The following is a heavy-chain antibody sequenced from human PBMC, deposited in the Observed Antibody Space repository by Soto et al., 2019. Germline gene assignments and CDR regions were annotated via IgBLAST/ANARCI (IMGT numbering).Heavy chain of an antibody. CDR1: GYTFTSYY. D-gene: IGHD4-4*01. CDR2: INPSGGST. CDR3: ARGLTTVTYYYYGMDV. J-gene: IGHJ6*02. V-gene: IGHV1-46*01. Sequence: ASVKVSCKASGYTFTSYYMHWVRQAPGQGLEWMGIINPSGGSTSYAQKFQGRVTMTRDTSTSTVYMELSSLRSEDTAVYYCARGLTTVTYYYYGMDVWGQGTTVTVSS.